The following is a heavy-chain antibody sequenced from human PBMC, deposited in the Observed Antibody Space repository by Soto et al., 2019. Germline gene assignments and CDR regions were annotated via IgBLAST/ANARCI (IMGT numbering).Heavy chain of an antibody. CDR3: ARARIQLWLVWFDP. V-gene: IGHV4-39*07. J-gene: IGHJ5*02. Sequence: PSETLSLTCTVSGGSISSSSYYWGWIRQPPGKGLEWIGSIYYSGSTYYNPSLKSRVTISVDTSKNQFSLKLSSVTAADTAVYYCARARIQLWLVWFDPWGQGTLVTVSS. D-gene: IGHD5-18*01. CDR1: GGSISSSSYY. CDR2: IYYSGST.